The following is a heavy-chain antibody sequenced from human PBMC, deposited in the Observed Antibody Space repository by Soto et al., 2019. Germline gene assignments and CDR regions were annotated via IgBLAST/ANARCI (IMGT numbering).Heavy chain of an antibody. Sequence: PGGSLRLSCAASGFTFSSYGMHWVRQAPGKGLEWVAVISYDGSNKYYADSVKGRFTISRDNSKNTLYLQMNSLRAEDTAVYYCAKGRRVVVVDATPDWFDPWGQGTLVTVSS. J-gene: IGHJ5*02. CDR1: GFTFSSYG. CDR2: ISYDGSNK. D-gene: IGHD2-15*01. V-gene: IGHV3-30*18. CDR3: AKGRRVVVVDATPDWFDP.